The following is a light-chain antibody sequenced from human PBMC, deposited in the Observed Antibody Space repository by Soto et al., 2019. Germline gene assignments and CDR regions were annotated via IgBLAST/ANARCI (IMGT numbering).Light chain of an antibody. CDR2: TAS. J-gene: IGKJ5*01. V-gene: IGKV1-9*01. CDR1: QGISSY. Sequence: DIQLTQSPSFLSASVGDRVTITCRASQGISSYLALYQQKPGKAPNLLIHTASTLQSGVPSRFSGSGSGTEFTLAISSLQPEDFATYYCQQRNSYPITFGQGTRLESK. CDR3: QQRNSYPIT.